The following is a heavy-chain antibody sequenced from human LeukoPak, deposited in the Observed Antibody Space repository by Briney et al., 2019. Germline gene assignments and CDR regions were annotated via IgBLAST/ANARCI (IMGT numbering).Heavy chain of an antibody. J-gene: IGHJ4*02. CDR2: IWYDGSNK. D-gene: IGHD3-3*01. CDR1: GFTFRSYG. CDR3: ARELPPLEKYYFDY. Sequence: GGSLRLSCAASGFTFRSYGMHWVRQAPGKGLQWVAVIWYDGSNKYYADPVKGRFTISRDNSKNTLSLQMNSLRAEDTAVYYCARELPPLEKYYFDYWGQGTLVTVSS. V-gene: IGHV3-33*01.